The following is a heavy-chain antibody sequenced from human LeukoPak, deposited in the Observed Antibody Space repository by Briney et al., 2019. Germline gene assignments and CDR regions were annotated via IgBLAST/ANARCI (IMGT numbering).Heavy chain of an antibody. D-gene: IGHD4-17*01. CDR2: ISPSGNT. V-gene: IGHV4-61*02. CDR3: AREYSDQLRYFDY. Sequence: PSETLSLTCTVSGGSIIIGNYYWSWIRQPAGTGLEWIGRISPSGNTNYNPSLKSRVTISVDTSKNQFSLNLNSVTAADTAVYYCAREYSDQLRYFDYWGQGSLVTVSS. CDR1: GGSIIIGNYY. J-gene: IGHJ4*02.